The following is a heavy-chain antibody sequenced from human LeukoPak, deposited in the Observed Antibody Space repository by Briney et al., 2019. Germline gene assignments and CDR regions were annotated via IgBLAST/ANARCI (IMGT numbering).Heavy chain of an antibody. Sequence: PSETLSLTCAVYGGSFSGYYWSWIRQPPGKGLEWIGEINHSGSTNYNPSLKSRVTISVDTSKNQFSLKLSSVTAADTAVYYCAILGYCSSTSCYFSDYWGQGTLATVSS. CDR1: GGSFSGYY. D-gene: IGHD2-2*01. CDR3: AILGYCSSTSCYFSDY. CDR2: INHSGST. J-gene: IGHJ4*02. V-gene: IGHV4-34*01.